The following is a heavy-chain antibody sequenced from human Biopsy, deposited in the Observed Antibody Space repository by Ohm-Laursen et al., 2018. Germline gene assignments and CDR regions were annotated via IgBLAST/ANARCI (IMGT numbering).Heavy chain of an antibody. CDR3: GNEVHGRDY. CDR2: INQAGTT. CDR1: GKTFSDYQ. J-gene: IGHJ4*02. D-gene: IGHD2-15*01. V-gene: IGHV4-34*08. Sequence: PPGTLSLTWTVFGKTFSDYQWSWIRQPPGKGLEWIGQINQAGTTNYNPSLKSRVSISADASKYEFSLRLTSVTAADTAVYLCGNEVHGRDYWGLGAQVTVSS.